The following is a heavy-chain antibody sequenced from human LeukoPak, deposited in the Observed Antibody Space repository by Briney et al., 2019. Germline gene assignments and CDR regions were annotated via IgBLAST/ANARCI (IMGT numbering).Heavy chain of an antibody. V-gene: IGHV3-30*02. D-gene: IGHD6-13*01. J-gene: IGHJ4*02. Sequence: GGSLRLSCAASGFTFSSYDMHWVRQAPGKGLEWVAFMQYDGSIKYYADSVRGRFTISRDNSKNTLYLQMDSLRADDTAVYFCARDSIRQQLYYFDYWGRGTLVTVSS. CDR3: ARDSIRQQLYYFDY. CDR1: GFTFSSYD. CDR2: MQYDGSIK.